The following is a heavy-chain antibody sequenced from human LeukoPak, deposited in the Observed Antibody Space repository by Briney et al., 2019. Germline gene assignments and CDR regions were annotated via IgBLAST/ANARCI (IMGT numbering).Heavy chain of an antibody. Sequence: GESLKISCQVSGYSFINYWIGWVRQMPGKGLESMGIIYPADSDTTYSPSFLGQVTNSADKSISTVYLQWSSLKASDTAMYYCARQSRDGSKTRGYYFDYWGQGTLVTVSS. CDR3: ARQSRDGSKTRGYYFDY. CDR1: GYSFINYW. D-gene: IGHD3-10*01. CDR2: IYPADSDT. V-gene: IGHV5-51*01. J-gene: IGHJ4*02.